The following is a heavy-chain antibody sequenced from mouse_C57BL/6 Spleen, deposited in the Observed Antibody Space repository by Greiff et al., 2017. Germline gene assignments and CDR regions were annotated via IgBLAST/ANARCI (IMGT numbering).Heavy chain of an antibody. CDR1: GFTFTDYY. V-gene: IGHV14-2*01. CDR2: IDPEDGET. D-gene: IGHD2-2*01. Sequence: EVQLQQSGAELVKPGASVKLSCTASGFTFTDYYMHWVKQRTEQGLEWIGRIDPEDGETKYAPKFQGKATISADTSSNTAYLQLSSLTSEDTAVYYGASMVTTNFDVWGTGATVTVSS. J-gene: IGHJ1*03. CDR3: ASMVTTNFDV.